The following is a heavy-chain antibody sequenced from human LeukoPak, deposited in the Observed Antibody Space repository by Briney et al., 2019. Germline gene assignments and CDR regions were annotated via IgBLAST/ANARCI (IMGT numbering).Heavy chain of an antibody. V-gene: IGHV4-59*01. J-gene: IGHJ3*02. CDR3: ATGGWGLLRGPYVFDI. Sequence: PSATLSLTCTVSGGSISSYYWSWIRQPPGKGLEWLGYIYYSGSINYNPSLKSRVTISLDTSKNQFSLRLTSVTAADTAVYYCATGGWGLLRGPYVFDIWGQGTMVTVSS. CDR1: GGSISSYY. D-gene: IGHD1-26*01. CDR2: IYYSGSI.